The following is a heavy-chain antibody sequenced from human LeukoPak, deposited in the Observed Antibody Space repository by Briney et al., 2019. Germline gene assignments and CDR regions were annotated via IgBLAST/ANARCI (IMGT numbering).Heavy chain of an antibody. Sequence: GESLKISCKASGYSFTTHWIGWVRQMPGKGLEWMGIIYPGDSDTRYSPSFQGQVTISADKSISTAFLQWSSLKASDTAMYYCARRSDDILTGPSDYFDYWGQGTLVTVSS. J-gene: IGHJ4*02. CDR2: IYPGDSDT. CDR3: ARRSDDILTGPSDYFDY. D-gene: IGHD3-9*01. V-gene: IGHV5-51*01. CDR1: GYSFTTHW.